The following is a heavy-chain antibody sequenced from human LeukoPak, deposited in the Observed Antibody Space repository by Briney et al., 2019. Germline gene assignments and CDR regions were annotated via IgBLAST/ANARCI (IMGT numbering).Heavy chain of an antibody. CDR2: TYYRSKWYN. Sequence: PSQTLSLTCVISGDTVSRNGAGWHWIRQSPSRGLEWLGNTYYRSKWYNDYAGSTKSRITINADTSKNHFSLQLKSVTPEDTAVYYCARDPHYYDSGRELDYWGQGTLVTVSS. CDR3: ARDPHYYDSGRELDY. V-gene: IGHV6-1*01. J-gene: IGHJ4*02. D-gene: IGHD3-10*01. CDR1: GDTVSRNGAG.